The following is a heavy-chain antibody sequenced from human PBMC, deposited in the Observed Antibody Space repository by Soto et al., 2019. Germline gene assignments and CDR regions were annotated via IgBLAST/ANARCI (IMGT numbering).Heavy chain of an antibody. CDR2: INHSGRA. J-gene: IGHJ5*01. D-gene: IGHD4-17*01. CDR1: GGSFSGYY. V-gene: IGHV4-34*01. Sequence: QVQLQQWGAGLLKPSETLSLTCAVYGGSFSGYYWSWIRQPPGKGLEWIGEINHSGRANYNPYLESRLTISVNTSKKQFSREVRSVTAVDTAVYYCARSKGYGANSWLDSWGQGNLVTVSS. CDR3: ARSKGYGANSWLDS.